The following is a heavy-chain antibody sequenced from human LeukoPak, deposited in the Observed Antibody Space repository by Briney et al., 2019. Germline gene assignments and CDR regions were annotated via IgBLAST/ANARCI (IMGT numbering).Heavy chain of an antibody. CDR2: ISYDGSNK. CDR3: AKGYSSGWCFFDY. V-gene: IGHV3-30*18. J-gene: IGHJ4*02. Sequence: GGSLRLSCAASGFTFSSYGMHWVRQAPGKGLEWVAVISYDGSNKYYADSVKGRFTISRDNSKNTLYLQMNSLRAEDTAVYYCAKGYSSGWCFFDYWGQGTLVTVSS. CDR1: GFTFSSYG. D-gene: IGHD6-19*01.